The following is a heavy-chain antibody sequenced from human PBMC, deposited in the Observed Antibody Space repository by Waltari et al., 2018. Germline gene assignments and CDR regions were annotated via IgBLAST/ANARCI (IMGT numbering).Heavy chain of an antibody. Sequence: QVQLVQSGAEVKKPGASVKVSCKASGYTFTSYAMHWVRQAPGQRLEWMGWINAGNGNTKYSQKFQGRVTITRDTSASTAYMELSSLRSEDTAVYYCARDRPLIVGATKGAFDIWGQGTMVTVSS. D-gene: IGHD1-26*01. CDR3: ARDRPLIVGATKGAFDI. J-gene: IGHJ3*02. CDR1: GYTFTSYA. CDR2: INAGNGNT. V-gene: IGHV1-3*01.